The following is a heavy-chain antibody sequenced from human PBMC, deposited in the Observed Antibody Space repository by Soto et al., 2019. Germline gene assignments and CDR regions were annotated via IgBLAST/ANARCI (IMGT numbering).Heavy chain of an antibody. V-gene: IGHV3-23*01. D-gene: IGHD2-15*01. CDR1: GFTFRNYA. CDR3: GRGSAGLDY. J-gene: IGHJ4*02. Sequence: EVQLLESGGGLVQPGGSLGPSCAASGFTFRNYAMSWVRQAPGRGLECISGIVNNGGNTYYADSVKGRFTISRDNSNNMLYLQMNSLRVEDTAVYYCGRGSAGLDYWGQGTLVTVSS. CDR2: IVNNGGNT.